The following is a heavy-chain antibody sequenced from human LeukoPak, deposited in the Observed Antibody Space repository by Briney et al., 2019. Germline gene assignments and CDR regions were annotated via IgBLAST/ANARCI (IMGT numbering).Heavy chain of an antibody. V-gene: IGHV1-3*01. Sequence: GASVKVSCKASGYTFTSYAMHWVRQAPGQRLEWMGWINAGNGNTKYSQKFQGRVTMTRDTSISTAYMELSRLRSDDTAVYYCARDFDYDSYGMDVWGQGTTVTVSS. CDR1: GYTFTSYA. J-gene: IGHJ6*02. CDR2: INAGNGNT. D-gene: IGHD3-10*01. CDR3: ARDFDYDSYGMDV.